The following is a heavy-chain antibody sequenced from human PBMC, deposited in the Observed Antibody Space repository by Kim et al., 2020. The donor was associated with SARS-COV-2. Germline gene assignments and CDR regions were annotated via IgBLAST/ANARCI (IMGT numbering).Heavy chain of an antibody. V-gene: IGHV3-11*01. D-gene: IGHD5-12*01. CDR3: ARTTRDGYNPKVNWFDP. Sequence: GGSLRLSCAASGFTFSDYYMSWIRQAPGKGLEWVSYISSSGSTIYYADSVKGRFTISRDNAKNSLYLQMNSLRAEDTAVYYCARTTRDGYNPKVNWFDPWGQGTLVTVSS. J-gene: IGHJ5*02. CDR1: GFTFSDYY. CDR2: ISSSGSTI.